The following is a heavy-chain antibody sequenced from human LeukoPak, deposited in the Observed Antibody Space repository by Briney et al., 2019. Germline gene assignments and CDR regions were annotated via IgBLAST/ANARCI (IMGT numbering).Heavy chain of an antibody. CDR1: GFTFDDYG. D-gene: IGHD1-26*01. CDR2: INWNGGST. CDR3: ARDGGSGTGYFDY. Sequence: QFGGSLRLSCAASGFTFDDYGMSWVRQAPGKGLEWVSGINWNGGSTGYADSVKGRFTISRDNAKNSLYLQMNSLRAEDTALYYCARDGGSGTGYFDYWGQGTLVTVSS. J-gene: IGHJ4*02. V-gene: IGHV3-20*04.